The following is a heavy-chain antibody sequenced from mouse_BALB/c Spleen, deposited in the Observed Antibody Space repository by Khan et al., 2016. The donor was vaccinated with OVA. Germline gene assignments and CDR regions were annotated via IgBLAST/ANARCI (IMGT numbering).Heavy chain of an antibody. J-gene: IGHJ3*01. D-gene: IGHD4-1*01. CDR3: ADHLTGSFAY. CDR1: GFTFSSYS. CDR2: ISSGGDYT. V-gene: IGHV5-6*01. Sequence: EVQLQESGGDLVKPGGSLKLSCAASGFTFSSYSMSWVRQTPDKRLEWVASISSGGDYTYYPDSVNGRFTISRDNAKNTLYLQMSDLKSEDTAMYYCADHLTGSFAYWGQGTLGTVSA.